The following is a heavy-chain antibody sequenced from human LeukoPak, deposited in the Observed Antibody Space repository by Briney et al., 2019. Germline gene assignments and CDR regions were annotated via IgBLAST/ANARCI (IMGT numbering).Heavy chain of an antibody. J-gene: IGHJ4*02. CDR2: ISAFNGNT. D-gene: IGHD3-3*01. CDR3: ARDVTIFGVVIPYYFDY. CDR1: GYTFTNYG. V-gene: IGHV1-18*01. Sequence: GASVKVSCKASGYTFTNYGVSWVRQAPGQGLEWMGWISAFNGNTDFAQKLQGRVTMTRDTSISTAYMELSRLRSDDTAVYYCARDVTIFGVVIPYYFDYWGQGTLVTVSS.